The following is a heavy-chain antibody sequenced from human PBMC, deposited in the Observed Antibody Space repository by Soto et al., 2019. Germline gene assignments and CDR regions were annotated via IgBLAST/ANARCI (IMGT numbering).Heavy chain of an antibody. J-gene: IGHJ4*02. CDR2: IYYSGST. D-gene: IGHD2-21*02. CDR1: GGSITNSGYY. V-gene: IGHV4-39*01. CDR3: ARQRTSVVTQAYFDV. Sequence: PSETLSLPCNVSGGSITNSGYYWGWIRQPPGKGLEWIGSIYYSGSTYYSPSLKSRVTISVDTSKNQFSLNLTSVTAADTAVYFCARQRTSVVTQAYFDVWGPGSLVTVSS.